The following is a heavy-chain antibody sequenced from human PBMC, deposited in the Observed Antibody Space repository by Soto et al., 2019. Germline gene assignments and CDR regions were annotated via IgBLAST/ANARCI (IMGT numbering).Heavy chain of an antibody. CDR1: GFNSSNYS. CDR2: ISGSGGRT. V-gene: IGHV3-23*01. Sequence: PGGSLRLSCAVSGFNSSNYSMSWVRQAPGKGLEWVTAISGSGGRTYYADSVKGRITTSRDNSKNTLFLQMNSLRDEDTAVYYCARGDSYYDFGIECWGQGTVVTVSS. CDR3: ARGDSYYDFGIEC. J-gene: IGHJ4*02. D-gene: IGHD3-3*01.